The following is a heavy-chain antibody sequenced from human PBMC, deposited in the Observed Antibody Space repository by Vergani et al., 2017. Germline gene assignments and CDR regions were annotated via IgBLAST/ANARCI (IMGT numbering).Heavy chain of an antibody. Sequence: QLQLQESGPGLVKPSETLSLTCTVSGGSISSSSYYWGWIRQPPGKGLEWIGSIYYSGSTYYNPSLKSRVTISVDTSKNQFSLKLSSVTAADTAVYYCARVRAGNHYYYGMDVWGQGTTVTVSS. CDR1: GGSISSSSYY. CDR2: IYYSGST. D-gene: IGHD6-19*01. J-gene: IGHJ6*02. CDR3: ARVRAGNHYYYGMDV. V-gene: IGHV4-39*07.